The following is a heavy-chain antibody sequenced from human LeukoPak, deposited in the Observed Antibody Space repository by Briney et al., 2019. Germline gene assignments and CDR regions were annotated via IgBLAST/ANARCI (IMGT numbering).Heavy chain of an antibody. J-gene: IGHJ4*02. CDR2: ISSSGSTI. V-gene: IGHV3-48*03. CDR1: GFTFSSYE. Sequence: QSGGSLRLSCAASGFTFSSYEMNWVRQAPGKGLEWVSYISSSGSTIYYADSVKGRFTISRVNAKNSLYLQMNSLRAEDTAVYYCARGKSRGSHIDYWGQGTLVTVSS. D-gene: IGHD1-26*01. CDR3: ARGKSRGSHIDY.